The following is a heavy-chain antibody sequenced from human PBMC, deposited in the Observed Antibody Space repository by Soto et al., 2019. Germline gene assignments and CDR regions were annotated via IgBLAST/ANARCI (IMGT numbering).Heavy chain of an antibody. V-gene: IGHV3-74*01. Sequence: EVQLVESGGGLVQPGGSLRLSCAASGFTFSSYWMHWVRQAPGKGLVWVSCIKTDGTSTSYADSVKGRFIISRDNAKNTLYLQMDSLRVEDTAVYYCARGSGSYNIEDYWGQGTLVTVSS. D-gene: IGHD1-26*01. CDR2: IKTDGTST. CDR1: GFTFSSYW. J-gene: IGHJ4*02. CDR3: ARGSGSYNIEDY.